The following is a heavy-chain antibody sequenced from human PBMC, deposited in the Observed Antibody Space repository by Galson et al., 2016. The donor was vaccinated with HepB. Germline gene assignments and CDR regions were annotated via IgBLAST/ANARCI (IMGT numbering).Heavy chain of an antibody. J-gene: IGHJ4*02. CDR3: ARGGTGTPYFDF. Sequence: SETLSLTCTISGGSISSYFWSWIRQTPGKGLEWIGCIYKSGSTNYSPSLDSRVTLSVDTSKNQFSLKLGSVTAADTAVYYCARGGTGTPYFDFWGQGALVTVSS. CDR1: GGSISSYF. D-gene: IGHD3/OR15-3a*01. V-gene: IGHV4-59*01. CDR2: IYKSGST.